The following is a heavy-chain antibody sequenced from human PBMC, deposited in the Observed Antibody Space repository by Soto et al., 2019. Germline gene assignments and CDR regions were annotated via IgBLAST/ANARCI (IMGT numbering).Heavy chain of an antibody. Sequence: PGGSLRLSCAASGFSFSDYYMSWIRQAPGKGLEWVSYIDTTGSKIFYADAVKGRFTISRDNAKTSLFLQMDSLRAEDTAVYYCARGGARYVFPWGQGAQVTVSS. CDR1: GFSFSDYY. D-gene: IGHD1-20*01. CDR3: ARGGARYVFP. V-gene: IGHV3-11*01. J-gene: IGHJ5*02. CDR2: IDTTGSKI.